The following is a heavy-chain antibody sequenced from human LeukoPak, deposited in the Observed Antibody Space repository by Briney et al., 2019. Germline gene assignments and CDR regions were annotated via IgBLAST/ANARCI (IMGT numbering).Heavy chain of an antibody. CDR3: ARDYKAARPFDY. CDR2: IKEDGSEK. V-gene: IGHV3-7*01. D-gene: IGHD6-6*01. CDR1: GFTFSSYW. Sequence: GGSLRLSCAASGFTFSSYWKSWVRQAPGKGLERVADIKEDGSEKYYVDSVKGRFTISRDNAKNSLYLQMNSLRAEDTAVYYCARDYKAARPFDYWGQGTLVTVSS. J-gene: IGHJ4*02.